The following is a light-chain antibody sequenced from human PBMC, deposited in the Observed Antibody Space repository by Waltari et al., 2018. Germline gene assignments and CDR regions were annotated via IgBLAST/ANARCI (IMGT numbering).Light chain of an antibody. CDR2: GAS. J-gene: IGKJ1*01. V-gene: IGKV3-15*01. Sequence: EIVMTQSPATLSVSPGERATLSCRASQSVRNNLVWYQQKPGQAPRLFIYGASTRVTGIPARFRGSGSGTEFTLTISSLQSEDCAVYYCQQYNNWPPWTFGQGTKVEIK. CDR1: QSVRNN. CDR3: QQYNNWPPWT.